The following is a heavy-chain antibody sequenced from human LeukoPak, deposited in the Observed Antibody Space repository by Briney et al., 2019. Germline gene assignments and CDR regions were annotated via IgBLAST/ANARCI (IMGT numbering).Heavy chain of an antibody. J-gene: IGHJ4*02. V-gene: IGHV4-59*01. CDR1: GGSISSYY. CDR2: IYYSGST. Sequence: SETQSLTCTVSGGSISSYYWSWIRQPPGKGLEWIGYIYYSGSTNYNPSLKSRVTISVDTSKNQFSLKLSSVTAADTAVYYCARDQYGDYYFDYWGQGTLVTVSS. D-gene: IGHD4-17*01. CDR3: ARDQYGDYYFDY.